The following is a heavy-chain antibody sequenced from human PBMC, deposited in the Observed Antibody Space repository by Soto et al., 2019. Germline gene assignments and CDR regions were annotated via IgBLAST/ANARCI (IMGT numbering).Heavy chain of an antibody. J-gene: IGHJ4*02. CDR3: AKVDVSTAGSFDS. CDR2: INPSGDST. Sequence: PXGSLILSCLASGFTFSRHGLSWVRQAPGKGLEWVSTINPSGDSTFYADSVKGRFTISRDNSKNTVYLQMNSLSVGDTAVYLCAKVDVSTAGSFDSWGQGALVTVSS. V-gene: IGHV3-23*01. D-gene: IGHD6-13*01. CDR1: GFTFSRHG.